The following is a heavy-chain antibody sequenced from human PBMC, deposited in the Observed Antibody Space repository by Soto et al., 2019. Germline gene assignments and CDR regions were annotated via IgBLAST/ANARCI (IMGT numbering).Heavy chain of an antibody. J-gene: IGHJ6*02. CDR3: ARDLVDTAISYYYYGMDV. CDR1: GGTFSSYA. CDR2: IIPIFGTA. D-gene: IGHD5-18*01. Sequence: SVKVSCKASGGTFSSYAISWVRQAPGQGLEWMGGIIPIFGTANYAQKFQGRVTITADESTSTAYMELSSLRSEDTAVYYCARDLVDTAISYYYYGMDVWGQGTTVTVSS. V-gene: IGHV1-69*13.